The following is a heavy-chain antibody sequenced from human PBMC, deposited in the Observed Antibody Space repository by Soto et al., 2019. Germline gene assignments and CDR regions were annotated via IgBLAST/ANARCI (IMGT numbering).Heavy chain of an antibody. CDR2: ISAYNGNT. CDR1: GYTFTSYG. J-gene: IGHJ4*02. D-gene: IGHD2-21*02. CDR3: ARDPVVTAIRIDSANYFDY. V-gene: IGHV1-18*01. Sequence: GASVKVSCKACGYTFTSYGISGVRQAAGQGGEWVGWISAYNGNTKYAQKLQGRVTMTTDHSTSTAHMALRRRGEDGTGGVCCARDPVVTAIRIDSANYFDYWGQGTLVTVSS.